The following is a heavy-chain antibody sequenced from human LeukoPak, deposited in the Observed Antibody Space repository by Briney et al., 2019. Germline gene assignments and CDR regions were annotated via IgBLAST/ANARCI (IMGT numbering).Heavy chain of an antibody. Sequence: PGGSLRLSCAASGFTFSSYSMNWVRQAPGKGLEWVSSISSSSSYIYYADSVKGRFTISRDNAKNSLYLQMNSLRAEDTAVYYCARAIPATTTGFDYWGQGTLVTVSS. CDR1: GFTFSSYS. J-gene: IGHJ4*02. CDR3: ARAIPATTTGFDY. CDR2: ISSSSSYI. V-gene: IGHV3-21*01. D-gene: IGHD2-2*01.